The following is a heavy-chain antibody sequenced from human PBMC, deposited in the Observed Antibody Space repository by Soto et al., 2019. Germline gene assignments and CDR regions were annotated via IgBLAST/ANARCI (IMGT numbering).Heavy chain of an antibody. V-gene: IGHV4-34*01. J-gene: IGHJ3*02. Sequence: QVQLQQWGAGLLKPSETLSLTCAVYGGSFSGYYWSWIRQPPGKGLEWIGEINHSGSTNYNPSLKSRVTRSVDTSKNQCSLKLSSVTAADTAVYYCASTSSIRAFDIWGQGTMVTVSS. CDR1: GGSFSGYY. CDR3: ASTSSIRAFDI. D-gene: IGHD6-6*01. CDR2: INHSGST.